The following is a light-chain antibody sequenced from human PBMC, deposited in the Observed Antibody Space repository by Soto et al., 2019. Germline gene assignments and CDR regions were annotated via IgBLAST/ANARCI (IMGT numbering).Light chain of an antibody. J-gene: IGLJ1*01. Sequence: QSVLTQPASVSGSPGQSITISCTGTTSDIGVYHYVSWYQQYPGKAPKLLIYEVSIRPSGISNRFSGSKSGSTASLTISGLRDEDEADYYCNPYSTSYFYFFGSGTKVTVL. V-gene: IGLV2-14*01. CDR3: NPYSTSYFYF. CDR2: EVS. CDR1: TSDIGVYHY.